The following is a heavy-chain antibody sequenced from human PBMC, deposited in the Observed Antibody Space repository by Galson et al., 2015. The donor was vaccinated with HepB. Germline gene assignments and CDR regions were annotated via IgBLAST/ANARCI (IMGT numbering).Heavy chain of an antibody. CDR3: ARSKAAAGFSHFDY. CDR2: IRYDGSNK. CDR1: GFTFSSYG. Sequence: SLRLSCAASGFTFSSYGMHWVRQAPGKGLEWVAFIRYDGSNKYYADSVKGRFTISRDNSKNTLYLQVNSLRAEDTAVYYCARSKAAAGFSHFDYWGQGTLVTVSS. V-gene: IGHV3-30*02. D-gene: IGHD6-13*01. J-gene: IGHJ4*02.